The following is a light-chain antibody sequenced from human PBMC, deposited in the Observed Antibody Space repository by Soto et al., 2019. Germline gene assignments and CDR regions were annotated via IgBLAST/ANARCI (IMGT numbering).Light chain of an antibody. J-gene: IGLJ2*01. V-gene: IGLV2-8*01. CDR3: SSYAGSNQAVV. Sequence: QPVLTQPPSASVSPGQSVTISCTGTSSDVGGYNYVSWYQQHPGKAPKLMIYEVTKRPSGVPDRFSGSKSGNTASLTVSGLQAEDEAVYYCSSYAGSNQAVVFGGGTKVTVL. CDR1: SSDVGGYNY. CDR2: EVT.